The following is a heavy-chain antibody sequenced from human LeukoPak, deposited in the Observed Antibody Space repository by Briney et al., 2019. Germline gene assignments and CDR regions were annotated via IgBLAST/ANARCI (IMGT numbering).Heavy chain of an antibody. CDR2: IYYSENT. CDR1: GDSISSSY. J-gene: IGHJ4*02. V-gene: IGHV4-59*01. CDR3: ARHRNFFDY. Sequence: SEPLSLTCTVSGDSISSSYWSWIRQPPGKGLEWIGYIYYSENTNYNPSLKSRVTISVDTSRNRFSLKLSSVTAADTAVYYCARHRNFFDYWGQGILDTVSS. D-gene: IGHD2/OR15-2a*01.